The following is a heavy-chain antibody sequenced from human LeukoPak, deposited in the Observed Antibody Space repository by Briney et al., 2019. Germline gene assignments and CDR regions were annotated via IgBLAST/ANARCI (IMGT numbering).Heavy chain of an antibody. CDR1: GGSFSGYY. CDR2: INHSGST. J-gene: IGHJ5*02. V-gene: IGHV4-34*01. Sequence: KPSEILSLTCAVYGGSFSGYYWSWIRQPPGKGLEWIGEINHSGSTNYNPSLKSRVTISVDTSKNQFSLKLSSVTAADTAVYYCARGSVGQQQLDWFDPWGQGTLVTVSS. D-gene: IGHD6-13*01. CDR3: ARGSVGQQQLDWFDP.